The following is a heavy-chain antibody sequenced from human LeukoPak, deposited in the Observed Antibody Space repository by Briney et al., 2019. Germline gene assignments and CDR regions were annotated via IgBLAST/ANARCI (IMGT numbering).Heavy chain of an antibody. V-gene: IGHV3-66*01. Sequence: GGSLRLSCAASGFTFSSNYMSWVRQAPGKGLEWVSVIYSGGSTYYADSVKGRFTISRDNSKNTLYLQMNSLRAEDTAVYYCARSEMATIAVDYWGQGTLVTVSS. CDR2: IYSGGST. J-gene: IGHJ4*02. D-gene: IGHD5-12*01. CDR3: ARSEMATIAVDY. CDR1: GFTFSSNY.